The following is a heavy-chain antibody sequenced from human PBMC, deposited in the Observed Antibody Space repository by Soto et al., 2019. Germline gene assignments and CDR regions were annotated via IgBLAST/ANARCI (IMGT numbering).Heavy chain of an antibody. D-gene: IGHD2-15*01. CDR2: IYPADSDT. CDR3: ARHIYCSGGSCYGGYFDY. Sequence: GESLKISCKGSGYSFPSQWIGWVRQMPGKGLEWMGNIYPADSDTRYSPSFQGQVTISADKSISTAYLQWSSLKASDTAMYYCARHIYCSGGSCYGGYFDYWGQGTLVTVSS. J-gene: IGHJ4*02. V-gene: IGHV5-51*01. CDR1: GYSFPSQW.